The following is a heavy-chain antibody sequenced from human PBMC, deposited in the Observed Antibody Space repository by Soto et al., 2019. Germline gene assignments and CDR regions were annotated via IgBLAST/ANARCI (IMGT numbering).Heavy chain of an antibody. CDR1: GFTFSSYS. CDR3: ARDGGSYYYYYYYMDV. V-gene: IGHV3-48*02. J-gene: IGHJ6*03. Sequence: GGSLRLSCAASGFTFSSYSMNWVRQAPGKGLEWVSYISSSSRTIYYADSVKGRFTISRDNAKNSLYLQMNSLRDEDTAVYYCARDGGSYYYYYYYMDVWGKGTTVTVSS. CDR2: ISSSSRTI. D-gene: IGHD1-26*01.